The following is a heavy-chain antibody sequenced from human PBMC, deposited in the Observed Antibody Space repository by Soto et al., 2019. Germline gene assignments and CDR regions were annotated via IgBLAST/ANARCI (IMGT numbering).Heavy chain of an antibody. Sequence: ASVKISCKASAYTFTIYAMHWVRQAPGQRLEWMGWINAGNGNTKYSQKFQGRVTITRDTPASTAYMELSSLRSEDTAVFYCARGRWMFGVVIHPDYYYYYMDVWGKGTTVTVSS. V-gene: IGHV1-3*01. J-gene: IGHJ6*03. CDR3: ARGRWMFGVVIHPDYYYYYMDV. D-gene: IGHD3-3*01. CDR1: AYTFTIYA. CDR2: INAGNGNT.